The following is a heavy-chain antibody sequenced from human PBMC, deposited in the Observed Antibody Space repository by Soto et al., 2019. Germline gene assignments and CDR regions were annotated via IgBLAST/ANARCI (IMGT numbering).Heavy chain of an antibody. CDR1: GFTFSSYG. Sequence: QVQLVESGGGVVQPGRSLRLSCAASGFTFSSYGMHWVRQAPGKGLEWVAVISYDGRNKYYADSVKGRFTISRDNSKNTLYLQMNSLRAEDTAVYYCAKDRVAAAGLFDYRGQGTLVTVSS. CDR2: ISYDGRNK. J-gene: IGHJ4*02. V-gene: IGHV3-30*18. CDR3: AKDRVAAAGLFDY. D-gene: IGHD6-13*01.